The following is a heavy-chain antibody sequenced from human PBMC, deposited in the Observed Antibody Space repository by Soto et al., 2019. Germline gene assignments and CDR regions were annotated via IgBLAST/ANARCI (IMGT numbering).Heavy chain of an antibody. Sequence: ASVKVSCKASGYTFTSYDINWVRQATGQGLEWMGWMNPNSGNTGYAQKFQGRVTMTRNTSISTAYMELSSLRSEDTAVYYCARGRPLRPDIVAMPQAYWGQGTLVTVSS. CDR2: MNPNSGNT. CDR3: ARGRPLRPDIVAMPQAY. D-gene: IGHD5-12*01. V-gene: IGHV1-8*01. CDR1: GYTFTSYD. J-gene: IGHJ4*02.